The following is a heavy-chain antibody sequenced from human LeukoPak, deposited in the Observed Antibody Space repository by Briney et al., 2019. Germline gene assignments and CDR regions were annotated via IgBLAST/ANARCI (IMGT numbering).Heavy chain of an antibody. J-gene: IGHJ4*02. CDR2: ISGSGGST. CDR3: AKDPGAHCSGGSCYPYYFDY. D-gene: IGHD2-15*01. CDR1: GFTFSSYA. Sequence: GGSLRLSCAASGFTFSSYAMSWVRQAPEKGLEWVSAISGSGGSTYYADSVKGRFTISRDNSRNTLYLQMNSLRAEDTAVYYCAKDPGAHCSGGSCYPYYFDYWGQGTLVTVSS. V-gene: IGHV3-23*01.